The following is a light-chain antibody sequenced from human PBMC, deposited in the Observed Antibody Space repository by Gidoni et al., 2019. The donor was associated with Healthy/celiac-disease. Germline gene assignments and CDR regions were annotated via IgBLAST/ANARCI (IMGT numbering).Light chain of an antibody. J-gene: IGKJ2*01. V-gene: IGKV1-39*01. CDR3: QQSYSTTVT. CDR1: QSISSY. Sequence: DLQMTQSPSSLSASVGDRVTITCRASQSISSYLNWYQQKPGKAPKLLIYDASSLQSGVPSRFSGSGSGTYFTLTISSLQTEDFATYYCQQSYSTTVTFGQGTKLEIK. CDR2: DAS.